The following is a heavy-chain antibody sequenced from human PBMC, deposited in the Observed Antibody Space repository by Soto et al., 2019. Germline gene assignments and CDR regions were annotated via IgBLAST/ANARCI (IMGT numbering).Heavy chain of an antibody. CDR1: GITFSNVW. J-gene: IGHJ4*02. D-gene: IGHD6-19*01. CDR2: IKKKSDGGTA. V-gene: IGHV3-15*01. CDR3: RTQWLD. Sequence: PGGSLRLSCAASGITFSNVWMSWVRQAPGKGLEWLGRIKKKSDGGTAGYAAPVKGRFTISRDDSKNTLYLQMSNLKTEDTAVYYCRTQWLDWGQGTLVTVSS.